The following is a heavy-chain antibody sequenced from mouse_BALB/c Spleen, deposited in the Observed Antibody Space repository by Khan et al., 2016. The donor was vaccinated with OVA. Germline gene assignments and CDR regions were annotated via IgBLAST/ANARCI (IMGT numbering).Heavy chain of an antibody. V-gene: IGHV2-2*02. CDR3: ARNYDYGEGLAY. CDR1: GFSLTSYG. J-gene: IGHJ3*01. Sequence: QVQLKQSGSGLVQPSQSLSITCTVSGFSLTSYGVHWVRQSPGKGLEWLGVIWSGGSTDYNAAFISRLSISKDNSKSQAFFKMNSLQANDTAIYYCARNYDYGEGLAYWGQGTLVTVSA. D-gene: IGHD2-4*01. CDR2: IWSGGST.